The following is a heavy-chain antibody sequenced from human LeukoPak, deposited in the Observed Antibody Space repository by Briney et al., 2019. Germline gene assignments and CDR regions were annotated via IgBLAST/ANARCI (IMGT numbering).Heavy chain of an antibody. J-gene: IGHJ4*02. D-gene: IGHD4-11*01. CDR2: IYYSGST. Sequence: KTGGSLRLSCAASGFTFSSYSMNWVRQPPGKGLEWIGYIYYSGSTNYNPSLKSRVTISVDTSKNQFSLKRSSVTAADTAVYYCARAIYSNYIFDYWGQGTLVTVSS. CDR1: GFTFSSYS. CDR3: ARAIYSNYIFDY. V-gene: IGHV4-59*01.